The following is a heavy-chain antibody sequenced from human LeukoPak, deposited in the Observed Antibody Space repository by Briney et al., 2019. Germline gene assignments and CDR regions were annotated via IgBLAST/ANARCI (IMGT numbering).Heavy chain of an antibody. CDR1: GYTFTGYY. V-gene: IGHV1-2*02. Sequence: GASVKVSCKASGYTFTGYYILWVRQAPEQGLEWMGWVKPNSGDTYNAQKFQGRVTMTRDTSINTAYIELSRLRSDDTAVYYCARGRRILVGDTNAGDYFDYWGQGTLVTVSS. J-gene: IGHJ4*02. CDR3: ARGRRILVGDTNAGDYFDY. CDR2: VKPNSGDT. D-gene: IGHD1-26*01.